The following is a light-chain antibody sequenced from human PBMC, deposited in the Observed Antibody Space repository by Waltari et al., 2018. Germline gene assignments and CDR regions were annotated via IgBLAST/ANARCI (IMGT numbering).Light chain of an antibody. CDR3: LSPETRGSWV. CDR2: KDR. Sequence: SYDLTQSPSVSLSPGQTASTPCPWDASPKKYAYWYQKKPGQAPVLISLKDRERPSGIPERFSGSTSGTTVTLTITGVQAEDEADYYCLSPETRGSWVFGGGTKLTVL. V-gene: IGLV3-25*03. CDR1: ASPKKY. J-gene: IGLJ2*01.